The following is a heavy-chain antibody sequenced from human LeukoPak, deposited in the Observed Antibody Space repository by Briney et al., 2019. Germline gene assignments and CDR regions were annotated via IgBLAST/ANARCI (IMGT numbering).Heavy chain of an antibody. CDR2: ISGSGGST. J-gene: IGHJ4*02. D-gene: IGHD3-3*01. V-gene: IGHV3-23*01. CDR1: GFTFSSYA. Sequence: GGSLRLSCAASGFTFSSYAMSWVRQAPGKGLEWVSGISGSGGSTYYADSVKGRFTISRDNSKNTLYLQMNSLRAEDTAVYYCTKEGGLYDSGGYFDYWGQGTLVTVSS. CDR3: TKEGGLYDSGGYFDY.